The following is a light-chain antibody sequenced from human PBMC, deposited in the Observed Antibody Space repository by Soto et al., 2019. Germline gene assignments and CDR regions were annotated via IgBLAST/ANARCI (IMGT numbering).Light chain of an antibody. J-gene: IGKJ3*01. CDR3: QQYNNWPTFT. CDR1: HRVSSY. V-gene: IGKV3-15*01. CDR2: ATS. Sequence: EIVMTQSPATLSVSPGERATLSCRASHRVSSYLAWYQQKPGQAPRLLIFATSTRATGIPARFSGSGSGTEFTLTISSLESEDFAVYYCQQYNNWPTFTFGPGTKVDIK.